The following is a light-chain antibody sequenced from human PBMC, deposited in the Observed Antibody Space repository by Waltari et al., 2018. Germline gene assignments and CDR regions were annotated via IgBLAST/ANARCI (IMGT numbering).Light chain of an antibody. CDR3: QQHGTSPFT. Sequence: EIVLTQSPGPLSLSPGERATLSCRASQSVSSSYLAWYQQKPGQAPRRLIYGASSRATGIPDRISGSGSGTDFTLTLSSLEPEDFAVYYCQQHGTSPFTFGQGTKVEIK. V-gene: IGKV3-20*01. CDR2: GAS. CDR1: QSVSSSY. J-gene: IGKJ2*01.